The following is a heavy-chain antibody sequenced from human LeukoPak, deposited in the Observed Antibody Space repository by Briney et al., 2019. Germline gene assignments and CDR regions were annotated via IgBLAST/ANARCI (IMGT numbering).Heavy chain of an antibody. CDR1: GYTFTSYG. J-gene: IGHJ4*02. CDR2: ISAYNGNT. CDR3: ARDAPIVGAEDFDY. Sequence: GASVKVSCKASGYTFTSYGISWVRQAPGQGLEWMGWISAYNGNTNYAQKLQGRVTMTTDTSTSTAYMELRSLRSDDTAVYYCARDAPIVGAEDFDYWGQGTLVTVSS. V-gene: IGHV1-18*01. D-gene: IGHD1-26*01.